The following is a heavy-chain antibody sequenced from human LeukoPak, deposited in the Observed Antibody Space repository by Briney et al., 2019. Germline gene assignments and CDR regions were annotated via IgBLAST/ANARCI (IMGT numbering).Heavy chain of an antibody. Sequence: PSETLSLTCAVYGGSFSGYYWSWIRQPPGKGLEWIGEINHSGSTNYNPSLKSRVTISVDTSKNQFSLKLSSVTAADTAVYYCARGQIPVRGYHFDYWGQRTLVTVSS. CDR1: GGSFSGYY. CDR3: ARGQIPVRGYHFDY. J-gene: IGHJ4*02. V-gene: IGHV4-34*01. D-gene: IGHD3-10*01. CDR2: INHSGST.